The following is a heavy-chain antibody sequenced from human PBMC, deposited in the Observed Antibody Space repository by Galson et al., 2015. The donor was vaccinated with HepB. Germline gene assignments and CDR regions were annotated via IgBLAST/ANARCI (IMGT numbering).Heavy chain of an antibody. CDR2: IWNDGSNN. CDR3: ARPIDSSTYYFDY. J-gene: IGHJ4*02. Sequence: SLRLSCAASAFTFSSYAMHWVRQAPGRGLEWVALIWNDGSNNYYADSVRGRFTISRDNSKNTVYLQMDSLRVEDTAVYYCARPIDSSTYYFDYWGQGTLVTVSS. D-gene: IGHD3-22*01. CDR1: AFTFSSYA. V-gene: IGHV3-33*01.